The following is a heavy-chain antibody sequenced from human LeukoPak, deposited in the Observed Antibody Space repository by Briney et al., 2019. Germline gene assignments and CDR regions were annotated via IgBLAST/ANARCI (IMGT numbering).Heavy chain of an antibody. CDR1: GFTFSSYS. D-gene: IGHD2-2*01. J-gene: IGHJ5*02. Sequence: GGSLRLSCAASGFTFSSYSMNWVRQAPGKGLEWVSSISSSSSYIYYADSVKGRFTISRDNAKNSLYLQMNSLRAEDTAVYYCARSPAATSGFNWFDPWGQGTLVTVSS. CDR3: ARSPAATSGFNWFDP. V-gene: IGHV3-21*01. CDR2: ISSSSSYI.